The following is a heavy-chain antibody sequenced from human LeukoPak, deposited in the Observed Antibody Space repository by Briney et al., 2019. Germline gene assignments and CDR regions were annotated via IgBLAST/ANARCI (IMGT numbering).Heavy chain of an antibody. Sequence: HPGGSLRLPCAASGFTFSSYAMSWVRQAPGKGLEWVSAISRSGDSTYYADSVKGRFTISRDNSKNTLYLQMNSLRAEDTAVYYCAKGPYSSSNFDYWGQGTLVTVSS. V-gene: IGHV3-23*01. CDR3: AKGPYSSSNFDY. CDR2: ISRSGDST. CDR1: GFTFSSYA. D-gene: IGHD6-13*01. J-gene: IGHJ4*02.